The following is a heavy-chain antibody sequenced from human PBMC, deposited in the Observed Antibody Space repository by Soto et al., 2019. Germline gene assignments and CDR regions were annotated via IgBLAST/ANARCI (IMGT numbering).Heavy chain of an antibody. D-gene: IGHD1-20*01. CDR3: AKRITGSLYFDY. V-gene: IGHV1-69*06. Sequence: SVKVSCKASGGTFSSYAISWVRQAPGQGLEWMGGIIPIFGTANYAQKFQGRVTITADKSTSTAYMELSSLRSEDTAVYYCAKRITGSLYFDYWGQGTLVTVSS. J-gene: IGHJ4*02. CDR2: IIPIFGTA. CDR1: GGTFSSYA.